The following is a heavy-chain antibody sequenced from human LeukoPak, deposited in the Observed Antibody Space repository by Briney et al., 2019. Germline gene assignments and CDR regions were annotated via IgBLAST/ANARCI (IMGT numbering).Heavy chain of an antibody. Sequence: SETLSLTCTVSGGSISSGGYYWSWIRQHPGKGLEWIGYIYYSGSTYYNPSLKSRVTISVDTSKNQFSLKLSSVTAADTAVYFCASGRAYYDFLSGPPPWYFDYWGQGTLVTVSS. CDR3: ASGRAYYDFLSGPPPWYFDY. CDR2: IYYSGST. CDR1: GGSISSGGYY. D-gene: IGHD3-3*01. V-gene: IGHV4-31*03. J-gene: IGHJ4*02.